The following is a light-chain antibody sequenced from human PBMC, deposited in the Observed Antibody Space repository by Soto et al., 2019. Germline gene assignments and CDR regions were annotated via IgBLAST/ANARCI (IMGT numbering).Light chain of an antibody. V-gene: IGLV2-14*01. Sequence: QSALTQPASVSGSPGLSIAISCTGTSSDVGGYNSVSWYQQHPGKAPKLMIYDVSNRPSGVSNGFSGSKSGNTASLTISGLQAEDEGDYYCSSYTTGGSYVFGTGTKLTVL. CDR3: SSYTTGGSYV. CDR1: SSDVGGYNS. CDR2: DVS. J-gene: IGLJ1*01.